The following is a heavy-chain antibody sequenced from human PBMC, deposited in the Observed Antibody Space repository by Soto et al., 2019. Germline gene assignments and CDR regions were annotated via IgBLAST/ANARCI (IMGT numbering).Heavy chain of an antibody. V-gene: IGHV3-33*01. CDR2: IWYDGSNK. CDR1: GFTFSSYG. Sequence: GGSLRLSCAASGFTFSSYGMHWVRQAPGKGLEWVAVIWYDGSNKYYADSVKGRFTISRDNAKNSLYLQMNSLRAEDTAVYYCAREYPYYYGMDVWGQGTTVTVSS. CDR3: AREYPYYYGMDV. J-gene: IGHJ6*02.